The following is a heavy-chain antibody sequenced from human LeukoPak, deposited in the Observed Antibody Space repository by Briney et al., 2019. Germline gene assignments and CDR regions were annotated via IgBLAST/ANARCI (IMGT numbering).Heavy chain of an antibody. Sequence: GGSLRLSCAASGFTFDDHAMHWVRQAPGKGLEWVSLSGNDGSTKYADSVKGRFSISRDSSKNSLYLEMNSLRTEDTALYHCASQTSITTVRGVTGVLYIWGQGTMVIVSS. CDR2: SGNDGST. CDR3: ASQTSITTVRGVTGVLYI. J-gene: IGHJ3*02. D-gene: IGHD3-10*01. CDR1: GFTFDDHA. V-gene: IGHV3-43*02.